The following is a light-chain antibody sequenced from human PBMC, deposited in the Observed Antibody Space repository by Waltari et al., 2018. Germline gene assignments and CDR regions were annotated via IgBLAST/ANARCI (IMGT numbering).Light chain of an antibody. CDR1: SGFIVSNY. J-gene: IGLJ2*01. V-gene: IGLV6-57*01. CDR3: QSYDSDTQV. CDR2: DDN. Sequence: FMLTQPQSVSESPGKTVTISCTRSSGFIVSNYVQWYQQRPGSSPTTVIYDDNQRPSGVPVRFSGSIDRSSNSASITISGLRTEDEADYYCQSYDSDTQVFGGGTKLTVV.